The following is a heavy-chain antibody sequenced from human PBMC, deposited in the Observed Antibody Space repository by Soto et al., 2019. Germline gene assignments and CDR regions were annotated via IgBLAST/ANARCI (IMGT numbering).Heavy chain of an antibody. Sequence: GGSLRLSCATSGYTFSNAWMSLVRQAPGKGLEWVGRIKSKTHGETTDYAAPVKGRFTISRDDSKNTVYLQMNSLKTEDTAVYYCTNQWLDWYNWFDPWGQGT. CDR3: TNQWLDWYNWFDP. J-gene: IGHJ5*02. D-gene: IGHD6-19*01. CDR2: IKSKTHGETT. CDR1: GYTFSNAW. V-gene: IGHV3-15*01.